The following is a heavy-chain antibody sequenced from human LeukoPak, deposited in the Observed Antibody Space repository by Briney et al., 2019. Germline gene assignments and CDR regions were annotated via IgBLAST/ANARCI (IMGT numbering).Heavy chain of an antibody. Sequence: PSHTLSLTCTVSGGSISTDNYYWGWIRQPPGKGLEWIGSYNRRGRTYYSPSLKSRVSISVDTSRDPFSLNLRSVTAADTAVYYCASSPWASSIGAVDYWGQGTLVTVSS. CDR3: ASSPWASSIGAVDY. CDR1: GGSISTDNYY. D-gene: IGHD6-13*01. J-gene: IGHJ4*02. V-gene: IGHV4-39*01. CDR2: YNRRGRT.